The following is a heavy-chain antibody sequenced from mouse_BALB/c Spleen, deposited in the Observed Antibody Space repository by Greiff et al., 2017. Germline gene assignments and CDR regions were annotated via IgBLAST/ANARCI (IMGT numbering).Heavy chain of an antibody. V-gene: IGHV5-4*02. D-gene: IGHD1-2*01. CDR1: GFTFSDYY. CDR3: ARDHGLRLPSWFAY. CDR2: ISDGGSYT. Sequence: EVQVVESGGGLVKPGGSLKLSCAASGFTFSDYYMYWVRQTPEKRLEWVATISDGGSYTYYPDSVKGRFTISRDNAKNNLYLQMSSLKSEDTAMYYCARDHGLRLPSWFAYWGQGTLVTVSA. J-gene: IGHJ3*01.